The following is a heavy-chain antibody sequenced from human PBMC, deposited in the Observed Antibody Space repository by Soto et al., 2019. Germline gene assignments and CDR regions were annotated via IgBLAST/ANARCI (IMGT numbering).Heavy chain of an antibody. D-gene: IGHD2-15*01. CDR2: IKHDGSET. V-gene: IGHV3-7*03. Sequence: EVQLVESGGGLVQPGGSLRLSCAASGFTFSSNWMNWVRQSPGKGLEWVASIKHDGSETYYVDSVRGRFTISRDNAKNSLLLHMNSLSVEDTAVYYCARDLGYCSGGTCYAVLDYWGQGALVTVSS. CDR1: GFTFSSNW. CDR3: ARDLGYCSGGTCYAVLDY. J-gene: IGHJ4*02.